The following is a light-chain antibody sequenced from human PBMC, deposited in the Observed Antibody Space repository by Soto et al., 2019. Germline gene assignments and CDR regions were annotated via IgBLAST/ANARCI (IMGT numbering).Light chain of an antibody. CDR3: QQYDSSPLT. CDR2: GAS. J-gene: IGKJ1*01. CDR1: QSVSSSY. Sequence: EIVLTQSPGTLSLSPGERATLSCRASQSVSSSYLAWYQQKPGQAPRLLIYGASSRATGIPARFSGTGSGTEFTLTISSLEPEDFAVYYCQQYDSSPLTFGQGTKVDIK. V-gene: IGKV3-20*01.